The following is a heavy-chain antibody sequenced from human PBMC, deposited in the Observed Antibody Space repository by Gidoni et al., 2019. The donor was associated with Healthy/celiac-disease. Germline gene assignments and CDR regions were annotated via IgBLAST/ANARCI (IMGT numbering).Heavy chain of an antibody. CDR3: ARADSGSRAHFDY. J-gene: IGHJ4*02. D-gene: IGHD3-10*01. CDR1: GGSFSGYY. Sequence: QVQLQQWGAGLLKPSETLSLTCAVYGGSFSGYYWSWIRQPPGKGLEWIGEINHSGSTNYNPSLKSRVTISVDTSKNQFSLKLSSVTAADTAVYYCARADSGSRAHFDYWGQGTLVTVSS. CDR2: INHSGST. V-gene: IGHV4-34*01.